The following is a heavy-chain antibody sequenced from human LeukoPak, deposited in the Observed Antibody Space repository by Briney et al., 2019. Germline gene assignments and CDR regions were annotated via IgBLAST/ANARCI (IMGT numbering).Heavy chain of an antibody. CDR1: GFTFSSYA. CDR3: AKDDYGSGTPTDY. V-gene: IGHV3-23*01. CDR2: ISGSGGST. J-gene: IGHJ4*02. Sequence: GGSLRLSCAASGFTFSSYAMSSVRQAPGKGLEWVSAISGSGGSTYYADSVKGRFTISRDNSKNTLYLQMNSLRAEDTAVYYCAKDDYGSGTPTDYWGQGTLVTVSS. D-gene: IGHD3-10*01.